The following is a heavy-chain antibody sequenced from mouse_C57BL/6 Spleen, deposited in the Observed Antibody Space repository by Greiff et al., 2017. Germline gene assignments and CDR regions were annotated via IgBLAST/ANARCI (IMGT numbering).Heavy chain of an antibody. D-gene: IGHD1-1*01. CDR3: ARGSSLLYYYAMDY. CDR2: IYPGSGNT. J-gene: IGHJ4*01. CDR1: GYTFTDYY. Sequence: QVQLQQSGAELVRPGASVKLSCKASGYTFTDYYINWVKQRPGQGLEWIARIYPGSGNTYYNEKFKGKATLTAEKSSSTAYMQLSSLTSEDSAVYFCARGSSLLYYYAMDYWGQGTSVTFSS. V-gene: IGHV1-76*01.